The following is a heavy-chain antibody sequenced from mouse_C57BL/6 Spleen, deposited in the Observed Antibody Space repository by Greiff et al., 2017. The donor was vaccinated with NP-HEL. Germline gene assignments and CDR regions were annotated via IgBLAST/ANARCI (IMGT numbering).Heavy chain of an antibody. Sequence: VHVKQSGPELVKPGASVKISCKASGYSFTDYNMNWVKQSNGKSLEWIGVINPNYGTTSYNQKFKGKATLTVDQSSSTAYMQLNSLTSEDSAVYYCARGGFITTVVADWYFDVWGTGTTVTVSS. CDR3: ARGGFITTVVADWYFDV. CDR1: GYSFTDYN. J-gene: IGHJ1*03. CDR2: INPNYGTT. V-gene: IGHV1-39*01. D-gene: IGHD1-1*01.